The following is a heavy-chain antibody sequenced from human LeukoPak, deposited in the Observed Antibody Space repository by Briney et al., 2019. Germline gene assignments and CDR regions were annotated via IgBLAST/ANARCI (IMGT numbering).Heavy chain of an antibody. D-gene: IGHD4-17*01. CDR3: ARKKDYGDYVDY. Sequence: PSETLSLTCAVSGAFISSGGYSWNWIRLPPGKGLEWIANIYHSGNTYYNPSLRSRVTISVDTSKNQFSLMLSSVTAADTALYYCARKKDYGDYVDYWGQGTLVTVSS. V-gene: IGHV4-30-2*01. J-gene: IGHJ4*02. CDR1: GAFISSGGYS. CDR2: IYHSGNT.